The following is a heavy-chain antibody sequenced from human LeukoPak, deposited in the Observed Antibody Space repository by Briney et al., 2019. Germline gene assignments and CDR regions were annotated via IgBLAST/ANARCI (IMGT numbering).Heavy chain of an antibody. V-gene: IGHV4-59*08. CDR1: GGSISSSY. CDR2: IYYTGST. CDR3: ARGWPLAVDGFGY. J-gene: IGHJ4*02. Sequence: PSETLSLTCTVSGGSISSSYWSWIRQPPGKGLEWIGYIYYTGSTNYNPSLQSRVTISVDTSKNQFSLKLSSVTAADTAVYYCARGWPLAVDGFGYWGQGTLVTVSS. D-gene: IGHD6-19*01.